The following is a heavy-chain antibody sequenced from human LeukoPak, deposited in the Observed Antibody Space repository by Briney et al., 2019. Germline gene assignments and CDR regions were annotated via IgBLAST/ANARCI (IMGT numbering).Heavy chain of an antibody. Sequence: GGSLRLSCAASGFTLSSNTMNWVRQAPDKGLEWVSSISGSGDSTFYADSVKGRFAIFSDNSKNTLYLQMNGLSHEDTAIYYCARRGGSSGWGAFDIWGRGTVVTVSS. V-gene: IGHV3-23*01. D-gene: IGHD2-15*01. CDR3: ARRGGSSGWGAFDI. J-gene: IGHJ3*02. CDR2: ISGSGDST. CDR1: GFTLSSNT.